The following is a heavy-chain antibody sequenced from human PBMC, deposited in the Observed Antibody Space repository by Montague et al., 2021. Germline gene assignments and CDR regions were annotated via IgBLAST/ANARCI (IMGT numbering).Heavy chain of an antibody. D-gene: IGHD2-21*01. CDR1: GFVFSSYW. CDR2: IKQDGFEK. V-gene: IGHV3-7*01. Sequence: SLRLSCAASGFVFSSYWMTWVRRAPGKGLEWVANIKQDGFEKYYVDSVKGRFTISRDNAKNSLYLQMNSLRAEDTAVYFCARDQGQGYCGGDCYVGLDYWGQGTLVTVSS. J-gene: IGHJ4*02. CDR3: ARDQGQGYCGGDCYVGLDY.